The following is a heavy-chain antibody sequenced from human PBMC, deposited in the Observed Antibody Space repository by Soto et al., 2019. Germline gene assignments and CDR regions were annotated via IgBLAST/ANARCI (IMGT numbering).Heavy chain of an antibody. CDR2: IYYSGST. V-gene: IGHV4-59*01. CDR1: GGSISSYY. J-gene: IGHJ5*02. Sequence: SETLSLTCTVSGGSISSYYWSWIRQPPGKGLEWIGYIYYSGSTNYNPSLKSRVTISVDTSKNQFSLKLSSVTAADTAVYYCARVNCSGGSCYSRVIWLDPWGQGTLVTVS. D-gene: IGHD2-15*01. CDR3: ARVNCSGGSCYSRVIWLDP.